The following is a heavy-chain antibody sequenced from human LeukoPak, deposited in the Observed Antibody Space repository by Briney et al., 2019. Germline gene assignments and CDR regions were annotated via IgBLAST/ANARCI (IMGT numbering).Heavy chain of an antibody. J-gene: IGHJ4*02. CDR3: AREVSAAGTHFDY. Sequence: ASVKVSCKASGGTFSSYAISWVRQAPGQGLEWMGGIIPIFGTANYAQKFQGRVTITADESTSTAYMELSSLRSEDTAVYYCAREVSAAGTHFDYWGQGTLVTVSS. CDR1: GGTFSSYA. CDR2: IIPIFGTA. D-gene: IGHD6-13*01. V-gene: IGHV1-69*13.